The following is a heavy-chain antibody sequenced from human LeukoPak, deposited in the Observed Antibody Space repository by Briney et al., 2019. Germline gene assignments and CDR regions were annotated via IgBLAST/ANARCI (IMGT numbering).Heavy chain of an antibody. J-gene: IGHJ4*02. CDR3: ASGLELDY. Sequence: GGSLRLSCAASGFTFRSYWMRWVRQAPGKGLEWVANIKQDGSEKNYVDSVKGRFTISRDNAKNSLYLQMNSLRAEDTAVYYCASGLELDYWGQGTLVTVSS. V-gene: IGHV3-7*03. CDR1: GFTFRSYW. CDR2: IKQDGSEK.